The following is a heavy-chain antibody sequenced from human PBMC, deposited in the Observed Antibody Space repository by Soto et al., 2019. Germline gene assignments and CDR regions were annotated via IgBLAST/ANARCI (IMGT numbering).Heavy chain of an antibody. D-gene: IGHD4-4*01. CDR2: ISGSGGST. CDR3: AKDVSYYSNHVYYFDY. J-gene: IGHJ4*02. Sequence: GGSLRLSCTASGFTFSSYAMSWVRQAPGKGLEWVSAISGSGGSTNYADSVKGRFTISRDISRNTLFLKMNSLRAEETAVYFCAKDVSYYSNHVYYFDYWGQGTLVTVSS. CDR1: GFTFSSYA. V-gene: IGHV3-23*01.